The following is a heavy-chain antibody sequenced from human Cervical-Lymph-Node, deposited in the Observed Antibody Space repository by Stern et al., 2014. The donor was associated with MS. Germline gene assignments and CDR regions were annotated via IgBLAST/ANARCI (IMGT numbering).Heavy chain of an antibody. V-gene: IGHV1-24*01. Sequence: EQLVESGAEVKQPGASVKVSCKVSGYTLTELSMHWVRQAPGKGLEWMGGFVPEGGETIYAKKFQGRVTMTEDTSTDTAYMELSSLRSEDTAVYYCAIDRDDFRSGYSAPSKGYGLDVWGQGTTVTVTS. CDR2: FVPEGGET. CDR3: AIDRDDFRSGYSAPSKGYGLDV. J-gene: IGHJ6*02. CDR1: GYTLTELS. D-gene: IGHD3-3*01.